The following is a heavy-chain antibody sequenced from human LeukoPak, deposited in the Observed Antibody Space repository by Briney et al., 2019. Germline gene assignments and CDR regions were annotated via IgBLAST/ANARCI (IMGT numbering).Heavy chain of an antibody. V-gene: IGHV3-7*01. D-gene: IGHD2-21*02. CDR3: ARDLLGDGWFDP. CDR1: GFTLSRYW. Sequence: GGSLRLSCAASGFTLSRYWMSWVRQAPGKGLEWVANIKQDGSVKYYVDSVKGRFTISRDNAKNSLHLQMNNLRAEDTAVYYCARDLLGDGWFDPWGQGTLVTVSS. J-gene: IGHJ5*02. CDR2: IKQDGSVK.